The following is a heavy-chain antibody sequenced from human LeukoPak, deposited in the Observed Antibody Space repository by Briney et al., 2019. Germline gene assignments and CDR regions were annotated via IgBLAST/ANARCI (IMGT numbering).Heavy chain of an antibody. D-gene: IGHD3-10*01. CDR2: ISGSGGST. J-gene: IGHJ4*02. CDR3: AKDYYGSGSYFDY. V-gene: IGHV3-23*01. Sequence: GGSLRLSCAASGLTFSSYAMSWVRQAPGKGLKWVSAISGSGGSTYYADSVKGRFTISRDNSKNTLYLQMNSLRAEDTAVYYCAKDYYGSGSYFDYWGQGTLVTVSS. CDR1: GLTFSSYA.